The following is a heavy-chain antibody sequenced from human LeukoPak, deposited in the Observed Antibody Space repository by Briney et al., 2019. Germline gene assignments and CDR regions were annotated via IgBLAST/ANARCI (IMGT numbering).Heavy chain of an antibody. V-gene: IGHV4-59*01. J-gene: IGHJ6*02. CDR2: IYYSGSA. CDR1: GGSINNYY. Sequence: SETLSLTCTVSGGSINNYYWNWIRQPPGKGLEWIGYIYYSGSASYNPSLKSRVTISVDTSKSQFSLKLSSVTAADTAVYYCARDGYYYYGMDVWGQGTTVTVSS. CDR3: ARDGYYYYGMDV.